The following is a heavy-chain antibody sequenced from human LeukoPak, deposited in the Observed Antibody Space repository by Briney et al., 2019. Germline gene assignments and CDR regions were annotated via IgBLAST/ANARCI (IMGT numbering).Heavy chain of an antibody. CDR3: AREGVVAAKTNNWFDP. J-gene: IGHJ5*02. CDR2: IWYDGSNK. Sequence: LRLSCAASGFTFSSYGMHWVRQAPGKGLEWVAVIWYDGSNKYYADSVKGRFTISRDNSKNTLYPQMNSLRAEDTAVYYCAREGVVAAKTNNWFDPWGQGTLVTVSS. V-gene: IGHV3-33*01. D-gene: IGHD2-15*01. CDR1: GFTFSSYG.